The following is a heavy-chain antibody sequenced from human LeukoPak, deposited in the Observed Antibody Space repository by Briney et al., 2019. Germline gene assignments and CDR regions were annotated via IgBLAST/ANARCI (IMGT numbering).Heavy chain of an antibody. V-gene: IGHV4-4*09. CDR3: ARLGSYHDF. J-gene: IGHJ4*02. CDR2: IHTSGGS. D-gene: IGHD1-26*01. CDR1: GASISNYY. Sequence: SETLSLTCIVSGASISNYYWSWIRQTPEKGLEWIGHIHTSGGSSYYPSLKSRLTMSIDTSRNQLSLKLTSVTAADTALYFCARLGSYHDFWGQGALVTVSS.